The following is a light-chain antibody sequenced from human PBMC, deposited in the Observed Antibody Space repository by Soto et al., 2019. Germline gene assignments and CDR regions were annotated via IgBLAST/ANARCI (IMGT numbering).Light chain of an antibody. Sequence: IRLSQTPSSLSATISDRVSLXCRASQRISSYLNWYQQKPGRAPKLLIYAASSLQSGVPSSFSGSGSGTDFTLTISSLQPEDFATYYCQLSYITLWPFG. CDR2: AAS. J-gene: IGKJ1*01. V-gene: IGKV1-39*01. CDR1: QRISSY. CDR3: QLSYITLWP.